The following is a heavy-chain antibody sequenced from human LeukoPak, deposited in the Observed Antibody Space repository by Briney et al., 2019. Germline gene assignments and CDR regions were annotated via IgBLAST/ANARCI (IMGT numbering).Heavy chain of an antibody. V-gene: IGHV4-4*07. Sequence: SETLSLTCTVSGGSFSSYYWSWIRQPAGKGLEWIGRIYTSGSTNYNPSLKSRVTMSVDTSKNQFSLKLSFVTAADTAVYYCAGAVRITKQRFLRWFDPWGQGTLVTVSS. CDR2: IYTSGST. D-gene: IGHD1-14*01. CDR1: GGSFSSYY. CDR3: AGAVRITKQRFLRWFDP. J-gene: IGHJ5*02.